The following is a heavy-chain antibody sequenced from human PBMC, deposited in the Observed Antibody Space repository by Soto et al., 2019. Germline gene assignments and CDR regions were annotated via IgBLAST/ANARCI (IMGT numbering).Heavy chain of an antibody. J-gene: IGHJ4*02. V-gene: IGHV3-74*01. CDR3: ASSQWLAY. CDR1: GLTFSSSW. Sequence: GGSLRLSCAASGLTFSSSWMHWVRQAPGKGLVWVSIIKSDGSNTRYADSVKGRFTIYRDNANNTLYLQMNSLRAEDTAVYYGASSQWLAYWGQGTLVTVSS. CDR2: IKSDGSNT. D-gene: IGHD6-19*01.